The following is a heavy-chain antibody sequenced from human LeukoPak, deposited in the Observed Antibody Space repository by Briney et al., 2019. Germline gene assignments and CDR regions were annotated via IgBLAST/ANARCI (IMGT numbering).Heavy chain of an antibody. Sequence: GGSLRLSCAASGFTFTDYWMSWVRQAPGKGLEWVANIKRDGSEKYYVDSVKGRFTISRDNAKNSLYLQMNSLRTEDTAVYYCAKVGDRITIFGVDSLSYMDVWGKGTTVTVSS. CDR1: GFTFTDYW. D-gene: IGHD3-3*01. CDR2: IKRDGSEK. CDR3: AKVGDRITIFGVDSLSYMDV. V-gene: IGHV3-7*03. J-gene: IGHJ6*03.